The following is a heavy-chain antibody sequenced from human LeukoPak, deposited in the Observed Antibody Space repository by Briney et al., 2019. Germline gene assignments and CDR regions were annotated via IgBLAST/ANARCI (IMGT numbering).Heavy chain of an antibody. CDR3: ARDDGVITLDY. J-gene: IGHJ4*02. V-gene: IGHV3-21*01. CDR1: GFTFSSYS. D-gene: IGHD3-22*01. Sequence: GGSLRLSCAASGFTFSSYSMNWVRQAPGKGLEWVSSTSSSSSYIYYADSVKGRFTISRDNAKNSLYLQMNSLRAEDTAVYYCARDDGVITLDYWGQGTLVTVSS. CDR2: TSSSSSYI.